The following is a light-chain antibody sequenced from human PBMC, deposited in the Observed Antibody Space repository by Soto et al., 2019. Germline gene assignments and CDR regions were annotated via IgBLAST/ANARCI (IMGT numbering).Light chain of an antibody. J-gene: IGLJ1*01. CDR1: SSDVGGYNY. Sequence: QSALTQPASVSGSPGQSSTISFTGTSSDVGGYNYVSWYQQQSGKAPKLMIHEVSNRPSGVSNRFSGSKSGNTASLTISGPQAEDEADYYCSSYTSSRAYVFGIGTKVTVL. CDR3: SSYTSSRAYV. CDR2: EVS. V-gene: IGLV2-14*01.